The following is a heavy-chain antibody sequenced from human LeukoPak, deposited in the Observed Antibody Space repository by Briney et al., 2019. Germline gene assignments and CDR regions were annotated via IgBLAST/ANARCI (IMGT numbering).Heavy chain of an antibody. CDR3: ARTRSPLFYYYGMAV. V-gene: IGHV1-2*02. J-gene: IGHJ6*02. CDR1: GYTFTGYY. CDR2: INPNSGGT. D-gene: IGHD2-15*01. Sequence: ASVKVSCKASGYTFTGYYMHWVRQAPGQGLEWMGWINPNSGGTNYAQKFQGRVTMSRDTSISTAYMELSRLRSDDTAVYYCARTRSPLFYYYGMAVWGQGTTVTVSS.